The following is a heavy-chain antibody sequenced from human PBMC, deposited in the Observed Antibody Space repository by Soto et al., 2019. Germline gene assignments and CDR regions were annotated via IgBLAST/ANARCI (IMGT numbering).Heavy chain of an antibody. J-gene: IGHJ6*04. CDR1: GYTFTGYY. D-gene: IGHD2-2*01. CDR2: INPNSGGT. V-gene: IGHV1-2*04. Sequence: EASVKVSCKASGYTFTGYYMHWVRQAPGQGLEWMGWINPNSGGTNYAQKFQGWVTMTRDTSISTAYMELSRLRSDDTAVYYCARGYCSSTSCPYYYYGMDVWGKGTTVTVSS. CDR3: ARGYCSSTSCPYYYYGMDV.